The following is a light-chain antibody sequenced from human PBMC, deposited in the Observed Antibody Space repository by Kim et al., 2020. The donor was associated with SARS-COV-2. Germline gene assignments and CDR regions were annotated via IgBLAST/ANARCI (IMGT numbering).Light chain of an antibody. CDR1: QDIRND. CDR2: AAS. J-gene: IGKJ1*01. V-gene: IGKV1-17*01. CDR3: LQHSTYPRT. Sequence: ASAGDRATITCRASQDIRNDLGWYQQKPGKAPKRLIYAASSLHSGGPSRFSGSGSGTEFTLTISGLQPEDFATYYCLQHSTYPRTFGQGTKVDIK.